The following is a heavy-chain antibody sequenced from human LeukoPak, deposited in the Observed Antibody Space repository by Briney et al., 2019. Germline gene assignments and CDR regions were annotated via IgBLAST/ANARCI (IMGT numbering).Heavy chain of an antibody. CDR2: IIPILGIA. Sequence: ASVKVSCKASGGTFSSYAISWVRQAPGQGLEWMGRIIPILGIANYAQKFQGRVTITADKPTSTAYMELSSLRSEDTAVYYCARDLFFDSSGYDYWGQGTLVTVSS. CDR1: GGTFSSYA. D-gene: IGHD3-22*01. J-gene: IGHJ4*02. V-gene: IGHV1-69*04. CDR3: ARDLFFDSSGYDY.